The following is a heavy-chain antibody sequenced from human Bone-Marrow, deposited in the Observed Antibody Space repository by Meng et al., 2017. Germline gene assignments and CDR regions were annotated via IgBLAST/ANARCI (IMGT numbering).Heavy chain of an antibody. Sequence: GGSLRLSCVASGFTFSDHYMDWVRQAPGKGLEWVGRIRKKVNSYTTEYAASVKGRFTISRDDSKNSLYLQMNSLKTDDTAVYFCVRDVRYDSGGYSDYWGQGTLVTVSS. V-gene: IGHV3-72*01. J-gene: IGHJ4*02. CDR1: GFTFSDHY. CDR3: VRDVRYDSGGYSDY. D-gene: IGHD3-22*01. CDR2: IRKKVNSYTT.